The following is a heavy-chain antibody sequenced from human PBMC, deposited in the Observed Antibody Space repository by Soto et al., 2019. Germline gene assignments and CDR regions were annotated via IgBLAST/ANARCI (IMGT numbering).Heavy chain of an antibody. V-gene: IGHV4-59*01. J-gene: IGHJ4*02. D-gene: IGHD5-12*01. Sequence: QVQLQESGPGLVKPSETLSLTCTVSGDSISSYYWNWIRQPPGKGLEWIGYTYYSGSTDYNPSLKSRVTLSVDTSKNQFSLKLTSVTAADTAVYYCARGRGYSGYDLGYWGQGTLVTVSS. CDR1: GDSISSYY. CDR3: ARGRGYSGYDLGY. CDR2: TYYSGST.